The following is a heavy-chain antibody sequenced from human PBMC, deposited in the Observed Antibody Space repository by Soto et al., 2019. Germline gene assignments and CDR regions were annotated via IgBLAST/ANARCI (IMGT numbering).Heavy chain of an antibody. J-gene: IGHJ2*01. Sequence: GGSLRLSCAASGFTFSSYAMHWVRQAPGKGLEWVAVISYDGSNKYYADSVKGRFTISRDNSKNTLYLQMNSLRAEDTAVYYCASAYYYDSSGPYWYFDLWGRGTLVTVS. CDR3: ASAYYYDSSGPYWYFDL. CDR1: GFTFSSYA. V-gene: IGHV3-30-3*01. D-gene: IGHD3-22*01. CDR2: ISYDGSNK.